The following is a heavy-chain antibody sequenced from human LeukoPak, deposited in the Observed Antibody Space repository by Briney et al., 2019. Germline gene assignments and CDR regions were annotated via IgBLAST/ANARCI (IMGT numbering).Heavy chain of an antibody. Sequence: GGSLRLSCAASGFTFSSYEMNCVRQAPGKALEWVSSITSSGTYIFYADSVKGRFTISRDNAKNSLYLQMNSLGPEDTAVYYCARDPYSGNYGNYYYYYMDVWGKGTTVTISS. V-gene: IGHV3-21*01. CDR3: ARDPYSGNYGNYYYYYMDV. CDR1: GFTFSSYE. CDR2: ITSSGTYI. D-gene: IGHD1-26*01. J-gene: IGHJ6*03.